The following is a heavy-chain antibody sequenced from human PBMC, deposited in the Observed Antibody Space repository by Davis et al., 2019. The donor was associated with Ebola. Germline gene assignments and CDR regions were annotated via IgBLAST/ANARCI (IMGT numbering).Heavy chain of an antibody. D-gene: IGHD3-16*02. Sequence: MPSETLSLTCTVSGGSITSSSYYWGRIRQPPGKGLEWIGSICYTGSTYYHPSLKSRVTISVDTSKNHFSLKLSSVTAADTAVYYCARRLIMITFGGVIVIGSYFDYWGQGTLVTVSS. CDR2: ICYTGST. J-gene: IGHJ4*02. CDR3: ARRLIMITFGGVIVIGSYFDY. CDR1: GGSITSSSYY. V-gene: IGHV4-39*02.